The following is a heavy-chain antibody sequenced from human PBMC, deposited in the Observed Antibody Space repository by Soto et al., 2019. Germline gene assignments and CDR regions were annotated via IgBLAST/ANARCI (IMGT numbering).Heavy chain of an antibody. V-gene: IGHV1-2*04. CDR3: ARAAISGEYYDFWSGYESYYYYGMDV. J-gene: IGHJ6*02. CDR2: INPNSGGT. CDR1: GYTFTGYY. Sequence: ASVKVSCKASGYTFTGYYMHWVRQAPGQGLEWMGWINPNSGGTNYAQKFQGWVTMTRDTSISTAYMELSRLRSDDTAVYYCARAAISGEYYDFWSGYESYYYYGMDVWGQGTTFTVSS. D-gene: IGHD3-3*01.